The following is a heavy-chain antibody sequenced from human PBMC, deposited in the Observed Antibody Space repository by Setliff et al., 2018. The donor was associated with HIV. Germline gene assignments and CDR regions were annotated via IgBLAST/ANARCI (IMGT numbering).Heavy chain of an antibody. J-gene: IGHJ6*03. CDR2: VFYTGST. CDR1: GGPISSSSYY. CDR3: ARDRSNWNYGKNYMDV. Sequence: SETLSLTCTVSGGPISSSSYYWGWIRQPPGKGLEWIGSVFYTGSTYYNPSLKSRVTISVDTSKNQVSLKLSSVTAADTAVYYCARDRSNWNYGKNYMDVWGKGTTVTVSS. D-gene: IGHD1-7*01. V-gene: IGHV4-39*02.